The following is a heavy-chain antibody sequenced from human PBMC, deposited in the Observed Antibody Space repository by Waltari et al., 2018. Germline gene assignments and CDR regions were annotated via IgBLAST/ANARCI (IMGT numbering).Heavy chain of an antibody. CDR3: ARVDGYYDSSAAPWGWFDP. D-gene: IGHD3-22*01. J-gene: IGHJ5*02. V-gene: IGHV4-61*09. Sequence: QVQLQESGPGLVKPSQTLSLTCTVSGGSISSGSYYWSWIRQPAGKGLEWMGYIYTSGSTNYNPSLKSRVTISVDTSKNQFSLKLSSVTAADTAVYYCARVDGYYDSSAAPWGWFDPWGQGTLVTVSS. CDR1: GGSISSGSYY. CDR2: IYTSGST.